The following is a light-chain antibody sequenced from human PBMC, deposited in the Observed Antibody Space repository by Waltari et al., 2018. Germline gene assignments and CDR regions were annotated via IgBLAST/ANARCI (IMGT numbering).Light chain of an antibody. CDR3: QQTYTTPLA. Sequence: DIQMTQSPSSRSASVGDRVIITCRASQSISTYLNWYQRKPGKAPKLLIYAASSLHSGVPSRFSGSGSGTVFTLTISSLQPEDFATYYCQQTYTTPLAFGGGTTVEIK. CDR2: AAS. V-gene: IGKV1-39*01. CDR1: QSISTY. J-gene: IGKJ4*01.